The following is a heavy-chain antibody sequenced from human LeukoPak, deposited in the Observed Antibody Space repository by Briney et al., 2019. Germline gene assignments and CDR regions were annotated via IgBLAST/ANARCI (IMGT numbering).Heavy chain of an antibody. CDR1: GYTFTSYG. Sequence: ASVKVSCKASGYTFTSYGISWVRQAPGQGLEWMGWISAYNGNTNYAQKLQGRVTMTTDTSTSTAYMELRSLRSDDTAVYYCATTRVGAIFSVAFDIWGQGTMVTVSS. CDR2: ISAYNGNT. J-gene: IGHJ3*02. D-gene: IGHD1-26*01. V-gene: IGHV1-18*01. CDR3: ATTRVGAIFSVAFDI.